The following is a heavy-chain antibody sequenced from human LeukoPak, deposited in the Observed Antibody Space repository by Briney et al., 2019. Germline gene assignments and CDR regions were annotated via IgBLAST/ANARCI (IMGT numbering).Heavy chain of an antibody. D-gene: IGHD1-1*01. CDR3: AATERDF. V-gene: IGHV1-2*02. Sequence: ASVKVSCKASGYVFTDYYIHWVRQAPGQGLEWMGWINPNNGGTNFAQKSQGRVTMTRDTSITTACMELSSLRSDDTAVYYCAATERDFWGQGTLVTVSS. CDR1: GYVFTDYY. J-gene: IGHJ4*02. CDR2: INPNNGGT.